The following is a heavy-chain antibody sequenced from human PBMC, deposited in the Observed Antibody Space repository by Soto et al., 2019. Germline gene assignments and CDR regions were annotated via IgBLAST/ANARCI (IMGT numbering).Heavy chain of an antibody. CDR2: IKQDGSEK. J-gene: IGHJ6*02. CDR3: ARPKGPYYYGMDV. V-gene: IGHV3-7*05. CDR1: GFTFSSYW. Sequence: GGSLSLSCAASGFTFSSYWMSWVRQAPGKGLEWVANIKQDGSEKYYVGSVKGRFTISRDNAKNSLYLQMNSLRAEDTAVYYCARPKGPYYYGMDVWGQGTTVTVSS.